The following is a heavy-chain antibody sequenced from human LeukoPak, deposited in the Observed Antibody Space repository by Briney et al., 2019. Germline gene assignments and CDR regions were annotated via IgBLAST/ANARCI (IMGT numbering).Heavy chain of an antibody. J-gene: IGHJ4*02. CDR3: TTDRERYFDWSRGYFDY. CDR2: IKSKTDGGTT. Sequence: PGGSLRLSCAASRFTFSNAWMSWVRQAPGKGLEWVGRIKSKTDGGTTDYAAPVKGRFTISRDDSKNTLYLQMNSLKTEDTAVYYCTTDRERYFDWSRGYFDYWGQGTLVTVSS. V-gene: IGHV3-15*01. D-gene: IGHD3-9*01. CDR1: RFTFSNAW.